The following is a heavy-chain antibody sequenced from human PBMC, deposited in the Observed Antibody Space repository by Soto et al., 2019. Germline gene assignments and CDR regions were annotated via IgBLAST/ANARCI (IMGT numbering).Heavy chain of an antibody. V-gene: IGHV3-7*04. CDR3: ARGETSQANLIGN. CDR1: GFTFSNYW. D-gene: IGHD2-2*01. Sequence: EVQLVETGGSLVQPGESLRLSCEASGFTFSNYWMSWVRQAPGKGLEWVANIRSDGSTKTYLDSVKGRITITRDNTKNSLDLQVSSLRAEDTAVYYCARGETSQANLIGNWGQGTLVTVSS. J-gene: IGHJ4*02. CDR2: IRSDGSTK.